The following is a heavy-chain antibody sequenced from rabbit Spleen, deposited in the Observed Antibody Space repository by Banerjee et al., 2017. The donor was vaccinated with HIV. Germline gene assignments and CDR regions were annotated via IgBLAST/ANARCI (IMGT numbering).Heavy chain of an antibody. Sequence: QEQLEESGGDLVKPEGSLTLTCTASGFSFSNSYWISWVRQAPGKGPEWIACIYTGSSGTTHYASWVNGRFPISKTSSTTVTLRMTSLTAADTATYFCARYDGSGSPLWGPGTLVTVS. CDR3: ARYDGSGSPL. D-gene: IGHD8-1*01. V-gene: IGHV1S45*01. CDR1: GFSFSNSYW. CDR2: IYTGSSGTT. J-gene: IGHJ6*01.